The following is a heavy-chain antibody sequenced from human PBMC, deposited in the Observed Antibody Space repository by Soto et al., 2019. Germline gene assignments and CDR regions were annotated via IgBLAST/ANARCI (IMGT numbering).Heavy chain of an antibody. CDR1: GFSLSTTGMC. D-gene: IGHD2-21*01. CDR3: ARIRDRVNQPFDY. CDR2: IDWDDDK. V-gene: IGHV2-70*01. J-gene: IGHJ4*02. Sequence: SGPTLVNPTQTLTLACTFCGFSLSTTGMCVTWIRQPPGKALEWLALIDWDDDKYYSTSLETRLTISKDTSKNQVVLTMTNMDPVDTATYYCARIRDRVNQPFDYWGQGILLTVSS.